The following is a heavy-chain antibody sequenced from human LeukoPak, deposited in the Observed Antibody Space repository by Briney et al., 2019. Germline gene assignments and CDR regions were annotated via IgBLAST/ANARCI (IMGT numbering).Heavy chain of an antibody. V-gene: IGHV3-23*01. CDR3: ARESCSGGSCFDFDY. CDR2: FSHTGNT. J-gene: IGHJ4*02. D-gene: IGHD2-15*01. CDR1: GFTFSIYG. Sequence: GGSLRLSCAASGFTFSIYGLTWVRQAPGKGLEWVSAFSHTGNTYYADSVKGRFTISRDNSKNTLYLQMNSLRAEDTAVYYCARESCSGGSCFDFDYWGQGTLVTVSS.